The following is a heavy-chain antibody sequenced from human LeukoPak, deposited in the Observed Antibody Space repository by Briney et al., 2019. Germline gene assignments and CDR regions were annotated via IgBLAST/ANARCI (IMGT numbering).Heavy chain of an antibody. CDR1: GYTFTGYY. CDR2: ISPNSGGT. Sequence: GASVKVSCKASGYTFTGYYMHWVRQAPGQGLEWMGWISPNSGGTNYAQKFQGRVTMTRDTSISTAYMELSRLRSDDTAVYYCARVSSSWYGALDYWGQGTLVTVSS. J-gene: IGHJ4*02. V-gene: IGHV1-2*02. CDR3: ARVSSSWYGALDY. D-gene: IGHD6-13*01.